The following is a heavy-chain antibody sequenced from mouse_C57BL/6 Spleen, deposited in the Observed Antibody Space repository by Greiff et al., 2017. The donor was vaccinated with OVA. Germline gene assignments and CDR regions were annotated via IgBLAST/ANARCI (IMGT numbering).Heavy chain of an antibody. Sequence: EVKVVESGGGLVKPGGSLKLSCAASGFTFSDYGMHWVRQAPEKGLEWVAYISSGSSTIYYADTVKGRFTISRDNAKNTLFLQMTSLRSEDTAMYYCARRTESYWYCDVWGTGTTVTVSS. CDR1: GFTFSDYG. J-gene: IGHJ1*03. V-gene: IGHV5-17*01. CDR2: ISSGSSTI. CDR3: ARRTESYWYCDV.